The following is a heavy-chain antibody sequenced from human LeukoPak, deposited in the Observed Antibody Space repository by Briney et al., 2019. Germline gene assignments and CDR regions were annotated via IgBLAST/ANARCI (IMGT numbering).Heavy chain of an antibody. CDR3: ARPRSYYYDSSGYLFDY. J-gene: IGHJ4*02. CDR2: INPSGGST. D-gene: IGHD3-22*01. CDR1: GYTFTGYY. V-gene: IGHV1-46*01. Sequence: GASVKVSCKASGYTFTGYYMHWVRQAPGQGLEWMGIINPSGGSTSYAQKFQGRVTMTRDMSTSTVYMELSSLRSEDTAVYYCARPRSYYYDSSGYLFDYWGQGTLVTVSS.